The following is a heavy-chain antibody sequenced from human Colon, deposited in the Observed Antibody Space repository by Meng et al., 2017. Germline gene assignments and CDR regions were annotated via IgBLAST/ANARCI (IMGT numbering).Heavy chain of an antibody. CDR2: IDTDGSTT. D-gene: IGHD1-26*01. Sequence: GESLKIPCAAPGFTFSSYWMHWVRQAPGMGLVWVSRIDTDGSTTTYADSVKGRFTISRDNARNTLFLQMNSLRAEDTAVYYCVRVTSGSDHSPFVYWGQGTLVTVSS. CDR1: GFTFSSYW. J-gene: IGHJ4*02. V-gene: IGHV3-74*01. CDR3: VRVTSGSDHSPFVY.